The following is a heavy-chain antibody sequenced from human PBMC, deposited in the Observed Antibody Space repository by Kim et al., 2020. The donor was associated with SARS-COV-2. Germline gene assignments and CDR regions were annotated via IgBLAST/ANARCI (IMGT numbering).Heavy chain of an antibody. Sequence: SETLSLTCTVSGGSISSGGYYWSWIRQHPGKGLEWIGYIYYSGSTYYNPSLKSRVTISVDTSKNQFSLKLSSVTAADTAVYYCASHCSGGSCHPGYYYGMDVWGQGTTVTVSS. CDR3: ASHCSGGSCHPGYYYGMDV. V-gene: IGHV4-31*03. J-gene: IGHJ6*02. CDR2: IYYSGST. CDR1: GGSISSGGYY. D-gene: IGHD2-15*01.